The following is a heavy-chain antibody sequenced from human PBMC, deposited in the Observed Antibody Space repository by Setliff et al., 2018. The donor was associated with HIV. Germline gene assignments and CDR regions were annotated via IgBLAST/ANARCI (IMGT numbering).Heavy chain of an antibody. CDR1: GFTFKDYY. D-gene: IGHD6-19*01. CDR2: FDPEDGET. Sequence: GASVKVSCKASGFTFKDYYMHWVRQAPGKGLEWMGGFDPEDGETIYALKFQGRVTMTEDTSTDTAYMELSSLRSEDTAVYYCATGSGWYVPTRWGQGTLVTVSS. J-gene: IGHJ4*02. CDR3: ATGSGWYVPTR. V-gene: IGHV1-24*01.